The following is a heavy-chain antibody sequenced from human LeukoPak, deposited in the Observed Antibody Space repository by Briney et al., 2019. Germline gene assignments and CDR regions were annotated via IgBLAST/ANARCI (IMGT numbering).Heavy chain of an antibody. CDR2: IYSGGST. D-gene: IGHD1-26*01. J-gene: IGHJ4*02. CDR1: GFTVSSNY. Sequence: GSLRLSCAASGFTVSSNYMSWVRQAPGKGLEWVSVIYSGGSTYYADSVKGRFTISRDNSKNTLYLQMNSLRAEDTAVYYCASGSYGRYFDYWGQGTLVTVSS. CDR3: ASGSYGRYFDY. V-gene: IGHV3-53*01.